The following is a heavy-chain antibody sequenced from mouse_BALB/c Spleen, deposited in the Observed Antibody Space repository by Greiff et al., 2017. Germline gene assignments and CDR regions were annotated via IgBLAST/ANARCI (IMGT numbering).Heavy chain of an antibody. J-gene: IGHJ2*01. V-gene: IGHV1-14*01. Sequence: VQLQQSGPELVKPGASVKMSCKASGYTFTSYVMHWVKQKPGQGLEWIGYINPYNDGTKYNEKFKGKATLTSDKSSSTAYMDLSSLTSEDSAVYYCARGLREYYFDYWGQGTTLTVSS. CDR3: ARGLREYYFDY. CDR1: GYTFTSYV. CDR2: INPYNDGT.